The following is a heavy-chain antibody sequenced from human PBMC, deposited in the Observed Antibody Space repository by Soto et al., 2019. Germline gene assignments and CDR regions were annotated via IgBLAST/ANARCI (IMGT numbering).Heavy chain of an antibody. J-gene: IGHJ4*02. Sequence: GGSLRLCCAASGFTFSSYGMHWVRQAPGKGLEWVAVISYDGSNKYYADSVKGRFTISRDNSKNTLYLQMNSLRAEDTAVYYCAKERLGELSFFDYWGQGTLVTVSS. CDR1: GFTFSSYG. CDR2: ISYDGSNK. D-gene: IGHD3-16*02. V-gene: IGHV3-30*18. CDR3: AKERLGELSFFDY.